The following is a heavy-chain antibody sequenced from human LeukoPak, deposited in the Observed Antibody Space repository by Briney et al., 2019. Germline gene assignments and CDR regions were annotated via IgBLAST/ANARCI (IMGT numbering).Heavy chain of an antibody. CDR2: IYPGDSDT. D-gene: IGHD2-2*01. CDR3: ARGTLNCSSTSCYYWFDP. V-gene: IGHV5-51*01. Sequence: GESLKISCKGSGYSFTSYWIGWVRQMPGKGLEWMGIIYPGDSDTRYSPSFQGQVTISADKSISTAYLQWSSLKASDTAMYYCARGTLNCSSTSCYYWFDPWGQGTLVTVSS. J-gene: IGHJ5*02. CDR1: GYSFTSYW.